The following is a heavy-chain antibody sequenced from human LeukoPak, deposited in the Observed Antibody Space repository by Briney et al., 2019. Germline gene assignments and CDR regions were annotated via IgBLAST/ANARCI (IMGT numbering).Heavy chain of an antibody. J-gene: IGHJ4*02. CDR3: AKDKIVGDGRWDFDY. CDR1: GLSFSSYA. Sequence: PGGSLRLSCVGSGLSFSSYAVSWVRQAPGMGLEWVSGMTGGAATYYADSVKGRFVISRDNSKNTVYLQMNSLRAEDTALYFCAKDKIVGDGRWDFDYWGQGTLVTVSS. CDR2: MTGGAAT. D-gene: IGHD3-10*01. V-gene: IGHV3-23*01.